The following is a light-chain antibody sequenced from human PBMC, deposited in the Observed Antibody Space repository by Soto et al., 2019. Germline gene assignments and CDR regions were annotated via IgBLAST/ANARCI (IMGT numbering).Light chain of an antibody. Sequence: EIVMTQSPGTLAVSPGERATLSCRASQSVGSHLAWYQQRPGQAPRLLSYGASYRATGIPASFRGSGSGTDFSLTIRSLQYEDFALYYCQHYDNWPPFTFGPGTKVDIK. CDR3: QHYDNWPPFT. V-gene: IGKV3-15*01. CDR2: GAS. CDR1: QSVGSH. J-gene: IGKJ3*01.